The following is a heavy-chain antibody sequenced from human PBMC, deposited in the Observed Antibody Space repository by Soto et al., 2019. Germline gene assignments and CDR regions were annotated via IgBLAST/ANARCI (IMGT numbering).Heavy chain of an antibody. D-gene: IGHD3-10*02. CDR2: ISSSSSAI. J-gene: IGHJ4*02. V-gene: IGHV3-48*03. CDR3: SRVKYSDYVRSYDY. Sequence: PGGSLRLSCADSGFTFSSYEMSWVRQAPGKGLEWVSYISSSSSAIYYAYSVKGRFTISRDNAKNSLYLQMSTLRAEDTAVYYCSRVKYSDYVRSYDYWGQGTLVPVSS. CDR1: GFTFSSYE.